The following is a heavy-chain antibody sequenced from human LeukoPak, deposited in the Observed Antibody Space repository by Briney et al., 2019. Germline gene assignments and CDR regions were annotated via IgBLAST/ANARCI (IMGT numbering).Heavy chain of an antibody. J-gene: IGHJ4*02. D-gene: IGHD1-26*01. CDR2: IGGDDST. Sequence: GGTLRLSCAASGFTFSSYGMSWVRQPPGKGLEWVSGIGGDDSTYYADSLEGRFTISRDTSKNTLFLQINNLRAGDTAVYYCAKDSHSGYFDYWGQGTLVTVSS. CDR1: GFTFSSYG. CDR3: AKDSHSGYFDY. V-gene: IGHV3-23*01.